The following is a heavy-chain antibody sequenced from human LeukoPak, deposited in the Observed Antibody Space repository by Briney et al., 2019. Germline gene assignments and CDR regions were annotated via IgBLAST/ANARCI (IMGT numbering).Heavy chain of an antibody. D-gene: IGHD4-23*01. Sequence: EPSATLSLTCSVSGGSISSSLYHWGWIRQPPGKGLEWIGSIYYSGSTYYNPSLKSRVTISVDTSKNQFSLKLSSVTAADTAVYYCARETTVAFDLWGRGTLVTVSS. V-gene: IGHV4-39*07. CDR3: ARETTVAFDL. J-gene: IGHJ2*01. CDR1: GGSISSSLYH. CDR2: IYYSGST.